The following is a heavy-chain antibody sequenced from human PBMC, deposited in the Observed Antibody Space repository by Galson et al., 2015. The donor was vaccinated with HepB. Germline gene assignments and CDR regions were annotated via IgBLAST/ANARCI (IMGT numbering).Heavy chain of an antibody. CDR3: TRHGDY. CDR2: IRSKANSYAT. V-gene: IGHV3-73*01. J-gene: IGHJ4*02. Sequence: ALRLSRAASGFTFNGSAMQWVRQASGTGREWVGRIRSKANSYATAYAASVKGRFTISRDDSKNTASLQMNSLKNEDTAVYYCTRHGDYWGQGTLVTVSS. CDR1: GFTFNGSA.